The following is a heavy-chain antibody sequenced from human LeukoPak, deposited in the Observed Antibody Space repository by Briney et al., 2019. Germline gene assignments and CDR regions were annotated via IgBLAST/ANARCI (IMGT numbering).Heavy chain of an antibody. D-gene: IGHD3-10*01. J-gene: IGHJ5*02. Sequence: SETLSLTCTVSGGSISSYYWSWIRQPPGKGLEWIGYIYYSGSTNYNPSLKSRVTISVDTSKNQFSLKLSSVTAADTAVYYCARVIRRLVRGPPALFDPWGQGTLVTVSS. CDR3: ARVIRRLVRGPPALFDP. CDR1: GGSISSYY. CDR2: IYYSGST. V-gene: IGHV4-59*01.